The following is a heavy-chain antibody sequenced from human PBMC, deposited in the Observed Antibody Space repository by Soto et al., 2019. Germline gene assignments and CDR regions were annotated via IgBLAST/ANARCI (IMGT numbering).Heavy chain of an antibody. CDR1: GGTFSSYA. CDR2: IIPIFGTA. J-gene: IGHJ5*02. D-gene: IGHD3-3*01. CDR3: ARDGTPDYDFWSGYSGSRFDP. V-gene: IGHV1-69*13. Sequence: SVKVSCKASGGTFSSYAISWVRQAPGQGLEWMGGIIPIFGTANYAQKFQGRVTITADESTSTAYMELSSLRSEDTAVYYCARDGTPDYDFWSGYSGSRFDPWGRGTLVTVSS.